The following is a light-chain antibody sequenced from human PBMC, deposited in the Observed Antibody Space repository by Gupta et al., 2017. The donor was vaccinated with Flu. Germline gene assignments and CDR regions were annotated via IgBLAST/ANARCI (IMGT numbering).Light chain of an antibody. CDR2: KAS. CDR3: QQYNSYWT. V-gene: IGKV1-5*03. Sequence: SPSTLSASVGDRVTITCRASQSISSWLAWYQQKPGKAPKLLIYKASSLESGVPSRFSGSGSGTEFTLTISSLQPDDFATYYCQQYNSYWTFGQGTKVEIK. J-gene: IGKJ1*01. CDR1: QSISSW.